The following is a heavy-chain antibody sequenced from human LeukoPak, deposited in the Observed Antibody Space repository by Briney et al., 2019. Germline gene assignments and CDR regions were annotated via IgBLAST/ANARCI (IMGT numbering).Heavy chain of an antibody. J-gene: IGHJ2*01. CDR2: IYAGGST. CDR1: RFTVSGNY. D-gene: IGHD2-15*01. Sequence: GGSLRLSCEASRFTVSGNYMSWFRQAPGKGLEWVSVIYAGGSTYYADSVKGRFTISRDFSQNTVYLQMNSLRAEDTAVYYCARGTPGNWYFDLWGRGTLVTVSS. V-gene: IGHV3-66*02. CDR3: ARGTPGNWYFDL.